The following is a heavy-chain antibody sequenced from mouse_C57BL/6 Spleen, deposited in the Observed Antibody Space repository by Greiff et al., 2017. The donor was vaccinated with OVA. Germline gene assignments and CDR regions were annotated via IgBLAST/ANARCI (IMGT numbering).Heavy chain of an antibody. J-gene: IGHJ3*01. CDR1: GYSITSCSY. V-gene: IGHV3-6*01. CDR2: ISYDGSN. D-gene: IGHD1-1*01. Sequence: EVQRVESGPGLVKPSQSLSLTCSVSGYSITSCSYWNWIRPLPANILEWMGYISYDGSNNYNPSLKNRISINRDTSKNQFFLKLNSVTTEDTATYYCAREDYGSSYGYWGQGTLVTVSA. CDR3: AREDYGSSYGY.